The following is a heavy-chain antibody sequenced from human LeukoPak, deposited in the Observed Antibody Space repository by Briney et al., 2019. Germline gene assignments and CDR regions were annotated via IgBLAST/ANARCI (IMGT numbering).Heavy chain of an antibody. J-gene: IGHJ4*02. D-gene: IGHD6-19*01. CDR1: GFTVSGYY. CDR2: IYSGGST. CDR3: AKDARRSSGWYFFDH. Sequence: GGSLGLSCAASGFTVSGYYMSWVRQALGKGLEWVSVIYSGGSTYYADSVKGRFTISRDNSKNTLYLQMNSLRAEDTALYYCAKDARRSSGWYFFDHWGQGTLVTVSS. V-gene: IGHV3-53*01.